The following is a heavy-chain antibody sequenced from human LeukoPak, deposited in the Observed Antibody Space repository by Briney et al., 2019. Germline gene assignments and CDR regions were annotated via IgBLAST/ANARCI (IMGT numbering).Heavy chain of an antibody. V-gene: IGHV3-9*01. CDR3: AKDGGSSSWLYFDY. J-gene: IGHJ4*02. D-gene: IGHD6-13*01. CDR1: GFTFDDYA. Sequence: GGSLRLSCAASGFTFDDYAMHWVRQAPGKGLEWVSGVSWNSGSIGYADSVKGRFTISRDNAKNSLYLQMNSLRAEDTALYYCAKDGGSSSWLYFDYWGQGTLVTVSS. CDR2: VSWNSGSI.